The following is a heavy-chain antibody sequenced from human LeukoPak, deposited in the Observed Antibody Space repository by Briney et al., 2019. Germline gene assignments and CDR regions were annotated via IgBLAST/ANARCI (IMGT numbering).Heavy chain of an antibody. CDR1: GFTLSTYG. D-gene: IGHD3-10*01. CDR2: LSSSGGTT. V-gene: IGHV3-23*01. CDR3: AKRARIGDYYAAFDI. Sequence: GGSLRLSCAASGFTLSTYGMHWVRQAPGKGLQWVSGLSSSGGTTYYADSVKGRFTISRDNSKSMMYLGMNSLRAEDTAVYYCAKRARIGDYYAAFDIWGQGTMVTVSS. J-gene: IGHJ3*02.